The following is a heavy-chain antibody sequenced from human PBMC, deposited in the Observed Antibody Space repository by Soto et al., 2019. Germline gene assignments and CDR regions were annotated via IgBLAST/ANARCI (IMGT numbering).Heavy chain of an antibody. Sequence: GGSLRLSCAASGFTFSSYAMSWVRQAPGKGLEWVSAISGSGGSTYYADSVKGRFTISRDNSKNTLYLQMNSLRAADTAVYYCARHPVVQQQLVWNSIRNYYYYYMDVWGKGTTVTVSS. CDR3: ARHPVVQQQLVWNSIRNYYYYYMDV. CDR2: ISGSGGST. J-gene: IGHJ6*03. D-gene: IGHD6-13*01. V-gene: IGHV3-23*01. CDR1: GFTFSSYA.